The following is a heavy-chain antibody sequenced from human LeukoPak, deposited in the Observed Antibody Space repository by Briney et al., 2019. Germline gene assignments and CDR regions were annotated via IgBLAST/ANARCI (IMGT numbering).Heavy chain of an antibody. CDR2: IKEDGSEE. CDR3: LRDVGYYLFDF. Sequence: GGSLRLSCVAPGFILSHYWMTWVRQAPGKGLEWVGHIKEDGSEERYVDSVRGRFAISRDNAKNSLFLQMNSLGLDDTAMYFCLRDVGYYLFDFWGQGALVTVSS. J-gene: IGHJ4*02. CDR1: GFILSHYW. D-gene: IGHD1-26*01. V-gene: IGHV3-7*03.